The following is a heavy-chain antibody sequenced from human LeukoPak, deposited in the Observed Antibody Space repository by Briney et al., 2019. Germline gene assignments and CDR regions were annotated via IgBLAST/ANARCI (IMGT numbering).Heavy chain of an antibody. Sequence: SETLSLTCTGSGGSIRSSSYYWGWIRQPPGKGLEWIGSIYYSGSTYYDPSLKSRVTISVDTSKNQFSLKLSSVTAADTAVYYCARRACYYDSSGPLKEEEVFDYWGQGTLVTVSS. D-gene: IGHD3-22*01. V-gene: IGHV4-39*01. CDR3: ARRACYYDSSGPLKEEEVFDY. CDR1: GGSIRSSSYY. J-gene: IGHJ4*02. CDR2: IYYSGST.